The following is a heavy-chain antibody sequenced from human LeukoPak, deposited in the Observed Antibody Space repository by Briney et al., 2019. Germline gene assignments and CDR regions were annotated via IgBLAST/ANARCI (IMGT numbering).Heavy chain of an antibody. CDR3: ATSGDFDY. D-gene: IGHD1-1*01. CDR2: ISYDGSNK. Sequence: GGSLRLSCAASGFTFNNYAMHWVRQAPGKGLEWMAVISYDGSNKYYADSVKGRFTISRDNSKNTLYLQMNSLRAEDTAVYYCATSGDFDYWGQGTLVTVSS. V-gene: IGHV3-30-3*01. CDR1: GFTFNNYA. J-gene: IGHJ4*02.